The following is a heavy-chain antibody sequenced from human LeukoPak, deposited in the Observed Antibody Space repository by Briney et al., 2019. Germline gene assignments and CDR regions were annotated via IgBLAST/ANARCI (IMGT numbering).Heavy chain of an antibody. Sequence: GGSLRLSCAASGFTFSSYSMNWVRQAPGKGLEWVAFIRYDGGYKYADSVEGRFIISRDNSKNILYLQMNSLNAEDTAVYYCAKEEGNTLGDYWGQGTLVTVSS. CDR2: IRYDGGYK. CDR1: GFTFSSYS. V-gene: IGHV3-30*02. J-gene: IGHJ4*02. D-gene: IGHD7-27*01. CDR3: AKEEGNTLGDY.